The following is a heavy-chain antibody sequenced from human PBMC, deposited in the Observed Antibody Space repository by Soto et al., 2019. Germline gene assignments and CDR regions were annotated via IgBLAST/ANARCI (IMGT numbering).Heavy chain of an antibody. J-gene: IGHJ4*02. V-gene: IGHV4-39*01. CDR3: ARRYGRGIYCDY. D-gene: IGHD3-10*02. CDR2: TYYSGST. Sequence: QLQLQESGPGVVKPSETLSLTCTVSGGSISRSSYYWDWILQPPGKGLEWIATTYYSGSTYYNPSLKSRVNTSVDTAENHFALKLSSVTAADTAVYYCARRYGRGIYCDYWGQGTLVTVSS. CDR1: GGSISRSSYY.